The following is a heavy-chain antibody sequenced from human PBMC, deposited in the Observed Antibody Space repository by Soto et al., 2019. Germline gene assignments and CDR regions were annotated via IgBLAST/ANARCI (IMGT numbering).Heavy chain of an antibody. V-gene: IGHV3-21*01. D-gene: IGHD3-3*01. CDR3: ARGDDFWSGYYPGNWFDP. CDR2: ISSSSSYI. Sequence: GGSLRLSCAASGFTFSSYSMNWVRQAPGKGLEWVSSISSSSSYIYYADSVKGRFTISRDNAKNSLYLQMNSLRAEDTAVYYCARGDDFWSGYYPGNWFDPWGQGTLVTVSS. J-gene: IGHJ5*02. CDR1: GFTFSSYS.